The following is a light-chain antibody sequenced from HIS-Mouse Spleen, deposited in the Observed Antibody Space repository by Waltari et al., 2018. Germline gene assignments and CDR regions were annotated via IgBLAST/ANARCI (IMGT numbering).Light chain of an antibody. V-gene: IGLV3-25*03. CDR2: KDS. J-gene: IGLJ2*01. CDR1: ALPKKY. Sequence: SYELTQPPSLSVSPGQTARNTCSGDALPKKYAYWYQQKPGQAPVLVIYKDSERPSGIPERFSGSSSGTTVTLTISGVQAEDEADYYCQSADSSGTYVVFGGGTKLTVL. CDR3: QSADSSGTYVV.